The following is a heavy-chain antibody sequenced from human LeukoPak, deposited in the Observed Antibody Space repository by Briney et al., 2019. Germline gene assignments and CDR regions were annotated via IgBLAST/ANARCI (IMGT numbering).Heavy chain of an antibody. J-gene: IGHJ4*02. Sequence: PSETLSLTCTVSGGSISSSAYYWGWIRQPPGKGLEWIGNIYYSGSTYYNPSLKSRVTISVDTSKNQFSLKLSSVTAADTAVYYCARARAAAFDYWGQGTLVTVSS. CDR2: IYYSGST. CDR3: ARARAAAFDY. V-gene: IGHV4-39*07. CDR1: GGSISSSAYY. D-gene: IGHD6-13*01.